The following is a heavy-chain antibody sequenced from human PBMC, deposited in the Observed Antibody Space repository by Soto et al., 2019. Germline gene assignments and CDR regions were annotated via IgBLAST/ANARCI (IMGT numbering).Heavy chain of an antibody. CDR3: ARDVDY. CDR1: GGSVSSGSYY. CDR2: IYYSGST. Sequence: SETLSLTCTVSGGSVSSGSYYWSWIRQPPGKGLEWIGYIYYSGSTNYSPSLKSRVTISVDTSKNQFSLKLSSVTAADTAVYYCARDVDYWGQGTLVTVSS. V-gene: IGHV4-61*01. J-gene: IGHJ4*02.